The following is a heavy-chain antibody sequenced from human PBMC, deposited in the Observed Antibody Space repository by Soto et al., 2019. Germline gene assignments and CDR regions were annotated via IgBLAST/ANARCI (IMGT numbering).Heavy chain of an antibody. D-gene: IGHD2-2*01. V-gene: IGHV3-23*01. Sequence: EVQLLESGGGLVQPGGSLRLSCAASGFTFSSYAMSWVRQAPGKGLEWVSAISGSGASTYYADSVKGRFTISRDNSKNTLYLQMNSLRAEDTAVYYCAKDTVVVPAAHNFDYWGQGTLVTVSS. J-gene: IGHJ4*02. CDR2: ISGSGAST. CDR1: GFTFSSYA. CDR3: AKDTVVVPAAHNFDY.